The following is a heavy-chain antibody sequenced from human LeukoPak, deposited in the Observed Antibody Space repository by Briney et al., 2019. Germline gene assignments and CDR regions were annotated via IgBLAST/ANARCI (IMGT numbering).Heavy chain of an antibody. CDR1: GYTFTSYD. D-gene: IGHD6-13*01. CDR3: ARGGAAAGPYYYYMDV. J-gene: IGHJ6*03. Sequence: ASVKVSCKASGYTFTSYDINWVRQATGQGLEWMGWMNPNSGNTGYAQKFQGRVTITRNTSISTAYMELSSLRSEDTAVYYCARGGAAAGPYYYYMDVWGKGTTVTVSS. CDR2: MNPNSGNT. V-gene: IGHV1-8*03.